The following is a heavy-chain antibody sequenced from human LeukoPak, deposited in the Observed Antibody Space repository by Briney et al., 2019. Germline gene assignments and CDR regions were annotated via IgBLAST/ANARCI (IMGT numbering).Heavy chain of an antibody. V-gene: IGHV4-61*01. Sequence: SETLSLTCTVSGGSVSSGSYYWSWIRQPPGKGLEWIGYIYYSGSTYYNPSLKSRVTISVDTSKNQFSLKLSSVTAADTAVYYCARENILGYCSGGSCYRGLDYWGQGTLVTVSS. CDR1: GGSVSSGSYY. CDR2: IYYSGST. J-gene: IGHJ4*02. D-gene: IGHD2-15*01. CDR3: ARENILGYCSGGSCYRGLDY.